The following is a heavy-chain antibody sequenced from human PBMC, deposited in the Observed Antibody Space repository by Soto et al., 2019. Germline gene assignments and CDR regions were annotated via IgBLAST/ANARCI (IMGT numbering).Heavy chain of an antibody. J-gene: IGHJ5*02. V-gene: IGHV3-30-3*01. CDR2: ISYDGSNK. D-gene: IGHD3-22*01. CDR1: GFTFSSYA. CDR3: ARDGYMIVVSCWFDP. Sequence: GGSLRLSCAASGFTFSSYAMHWVRQAPGKGLEWVAVISYDGSNKYYADSVKGRFTISRDNSKNTLYLQMNSLRAEDTAVYYCARDGYMIVVSCWFDPWGQGTLVTVSS.